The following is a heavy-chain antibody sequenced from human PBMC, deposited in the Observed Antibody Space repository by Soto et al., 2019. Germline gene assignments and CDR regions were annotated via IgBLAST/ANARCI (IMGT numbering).Heavy chain of an antibody. J-gene: IGHJ4*02. CDR1: GFTFSSYA. CDR2: ISYDGSNK. D-gene: IGHD2-8*01. V-gene: IGHV3-30-3*01. Sequence: PGGSLRLSCAASGFTFSSYAMHWVRQAPGKGLEWVAVISYDGSNKYYADSVKGRFTISRDNSKNTLYLQMNSLRAEDTAVYYCARDGLATKSLMLPDYWGQGT. CDR3: ARDGLATKSLMLPDY.